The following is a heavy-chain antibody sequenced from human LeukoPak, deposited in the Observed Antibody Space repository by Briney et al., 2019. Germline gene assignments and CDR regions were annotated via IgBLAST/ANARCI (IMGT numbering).Heavy chain of an antibody. CDR1: GGSFSGYY. CDR2: INHSGST. CDR3: ARTVQYDYVWGSYRFPPARYYFDY. V-gene: IGHV4-34*01. J-gene: IGHJ4*02. D-gene: IGHD3-16*02. Sequence: SETLSLTCAVYGGSFSGYYWSWIRQPPGKGLEWIGEINHSGSTNYNPSLKSRVTISVDTSKNQFSLKLSSVTAADTAVYYCARTVQYDYVWGSYRFPPARYYFDYWGQGTLVTVSS.